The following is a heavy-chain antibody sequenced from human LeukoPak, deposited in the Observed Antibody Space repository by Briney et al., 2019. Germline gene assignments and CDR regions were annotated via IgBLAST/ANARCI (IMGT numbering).Heavy chain of an antibody. J-gene: IGHJ3*02. CDR1: GGSISSSSYY. CDR2: IYYSGST. CDR3: ARDPLWFGDLWGDAFDI. Sequence: SETLSLTCTVSGGSISSSSYYWGWIRQPPGKGLEWIGSIYYSGSTYYNPSLKSRVTISVDTSKNQFSLKLSSVTAADTAVYYCARDPLWFGDLWGDAFDIWGQGTMVTVSS. V-gene: IGHV4-39*07. D-gene: IGHD3-10*01.